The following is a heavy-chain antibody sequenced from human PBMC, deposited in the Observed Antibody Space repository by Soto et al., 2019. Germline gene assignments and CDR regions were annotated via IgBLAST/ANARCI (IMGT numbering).Heavy chain of an antibody. CDR1: GYAFTTYG. Sequence: QVHLVQSGAEVKKPGASVKVSCKGSGYAFTTYGITWVRQAPGQGLEWMGWISAHNGKTNYAQKLQGRVTVTRDTPTSTAYMELRRLRSDDTAVYYCARGRYGDYWGQGALVTVSS. J-gene: IGHJ4*02. CDR3: ARGRYGDY. D-gene: IGHD1-1*01. V-gene: IGHV1-18*01. CDR2: ISAHNGKT.